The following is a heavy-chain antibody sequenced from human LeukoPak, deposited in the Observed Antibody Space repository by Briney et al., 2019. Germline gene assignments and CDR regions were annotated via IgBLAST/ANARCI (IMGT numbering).Heavy chain of an antibody. CDR1: GGSISSGGYS. V-gene: IGHV4-30-2*01. Sequence: PSETLSLTCAVSGGSISSGGYSWSWIRQPPGKGLEWIGYIYHSGSTYYDPSLKSRVTISVDTSKNQFSLKLSSVTAADTAVYYCAGAYCSSTSCSFDYWGQGTLVTVSS. CDR2: IYHSGST. CDR3: AGAYCSSTSCSFDY. J-gene: IGHJ4*02. D-gene: IGHD2-2*01.